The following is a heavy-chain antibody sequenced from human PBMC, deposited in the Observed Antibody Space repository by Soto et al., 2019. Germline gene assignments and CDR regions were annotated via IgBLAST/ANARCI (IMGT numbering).Heavy chain of an antibody. Sequence: QVQLVQSGAEVKKPGASVKVFCKASGYTFTDYAIHWVRQAPGQRLELTGWIAPGNGNTKYSQNFQGRVTITRDTSATTAYMELSSLRSEDTAVYYCAKGSRMWTPDYWGQGTLVTVSS. V-gene: IGHV1-3*01. D-gene: IGHD2-21*01. CDR2: IAPGNGNT. CDR1: GYTFTDYA. J-gene: IGHJ4*02. CDR3: AKGSRMWTPDY.